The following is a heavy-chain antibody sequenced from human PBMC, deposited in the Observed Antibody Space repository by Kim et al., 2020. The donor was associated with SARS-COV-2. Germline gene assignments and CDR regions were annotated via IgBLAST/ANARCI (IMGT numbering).Heavy chain of an antibody. CDR3: ARDGTYKQQLVRGSRFDP. V-gene: IGHV1-46*01. CDR2: INPSGGST. Sequence: ASVKVSCKASGYTFTSYYMHWVRQAPGQGLEWMGIINPSGGSTSYAQKFQGRVTMTRDTSTSTVYMELSSLRSEDTAVYYCARDGTYKQQLVRGSRFDPWGQGTLVTVSS. CDR1: GYTFTSYY. D-gene: IGHD6-13*01. J-gene: IGHJ5*02.